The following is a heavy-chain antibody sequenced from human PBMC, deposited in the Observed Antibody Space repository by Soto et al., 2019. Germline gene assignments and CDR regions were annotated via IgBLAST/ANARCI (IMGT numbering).Heavy chain of an antibody. D-gene: IGHD2-21*01. J-gene: IGHJ6*02. CDR3: VSQGVNNHYGMDV. V-gene: IGHV3-48*03. Sequence: GGSLRLSCAASGFTFSSYEMDWVRQAPGKGLQWVSYISSGGSTMYYADSVKGRFTISRDNAKNSLYLQMNSLRAEDTAVYYCVSQGVNNHYGMDVWGQGTTVTVSS. CDR1: GFTFSSYE. CDR2: ISSGGSTM.